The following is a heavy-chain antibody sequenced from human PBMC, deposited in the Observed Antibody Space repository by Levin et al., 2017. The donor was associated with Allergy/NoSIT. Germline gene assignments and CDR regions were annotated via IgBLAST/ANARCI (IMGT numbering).Heavy chain of an antibody. V-gene: IGHV1-18*01. J-gene: IGHJ5*02. D-gene: IGHD3-16*01. Sequence: GESLKISCKASGYTFTSYGISWVRQAPGQGLEWMGWISAYNGNTNYAQKLQGRVTMTTDTSTSTAYMELRSLRSDDTAVYYCAREGVPFLKRRENWFDPWGQGTLVTVSS. CDR1: GYTFTSYG. CDR2: ISAYNGNT. CDR3: AREGVPFLKRRENWFDP.